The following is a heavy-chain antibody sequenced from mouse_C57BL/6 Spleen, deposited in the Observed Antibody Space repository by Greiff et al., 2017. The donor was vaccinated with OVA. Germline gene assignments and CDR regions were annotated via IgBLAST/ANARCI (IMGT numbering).Heavy chain of an antibody. V-gene: IGHV5-17*01. D-gene: IGHD1-1*01. CDR3: ATYGSSPAWFAY. CDR1: GFTFSDYG. J-gene: IGHJ3*01. CDR2: ISSGSSTI. Sequence: EVHLVESGGGLVKPGGSLKLSCAASGFTFSDYGMHWVRQAPEKGLEWVAYISSGSSTIYYADTVKGRFTISRDNAKNTLFLQMTSLRSEDTAMYYCATYGSSPAWFAYWGQGTLVTVSA.